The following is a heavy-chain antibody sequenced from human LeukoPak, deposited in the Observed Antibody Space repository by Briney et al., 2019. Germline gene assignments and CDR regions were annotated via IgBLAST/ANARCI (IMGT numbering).Heavy chain of an antibody. D-gene: IGHD6-19*01. CDR2: INHSGST. V-gene: IGHV4-34*01. Sequence: SETLSLTCAVYGGSFGGYYWSWIRQPPGKGPEWIGEINHSGSTNYNPSLKSRVTISVDTSKNQFSLKLSSVTAADTAVYYCARESQGYSSGWYSSHFDYWGQGTLVTVSS. J-gene: IGHJ4*02. CDR1: GGSFGGYY. CDR3: ARESQGYSSGWYSSHFDY.